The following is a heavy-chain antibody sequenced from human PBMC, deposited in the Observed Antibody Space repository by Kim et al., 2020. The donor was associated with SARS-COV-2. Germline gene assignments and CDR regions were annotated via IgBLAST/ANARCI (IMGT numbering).Heavy chain of an antibody. CDR3: ARDRNIGSSYFDY. CDR2: IWHDGSNK. V-gene: IGHV3-33*01. CDR1: GFSFSNYG. J-gene: IGHJ4*02. D-gene: IGHD5-12*01. Sequence: GGSLRLSCVASGFSFSNYGMEWVRQAPGKGLEWVAVIWHDGSNKFYAQSVKGRFTISRDNSKNTLYLQMHSLTAEDTAVYYCARDRNIGSSYFDYWGQGT.